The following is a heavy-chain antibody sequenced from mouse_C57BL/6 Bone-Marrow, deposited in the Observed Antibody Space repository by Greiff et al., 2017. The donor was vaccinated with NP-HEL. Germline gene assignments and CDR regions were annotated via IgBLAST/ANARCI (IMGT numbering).Heavy chain of an antibody. CDR3: AMRLSYYYGSSLAWFAY. CDR1: GYTFTSYW. Sequence: QVQLQQPGAELVKPGASVKLSCKASGYTFTSYWMHWVKQRPGRGLEWIGRIDPNSGGTKYNEKFKSKATLTVDKPSSTSYMQLSSLTSEDSAVYYCAMRLSYYYGSSLAWFAYWGQGTLVTVSA. J-gene: IGHJ3*01. D-gene: IGHD1-1*01. CDR2: IDPNSGGT. V-gene: IGHV1-72*01.